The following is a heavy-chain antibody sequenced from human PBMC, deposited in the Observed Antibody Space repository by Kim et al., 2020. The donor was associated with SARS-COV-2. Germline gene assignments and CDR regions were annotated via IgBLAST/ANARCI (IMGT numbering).Heavy chain of an antibody. V-gene: IGHV4-31*03. Sequence: SETLSLTCTVSGGSISSGGYYWSWIRQHPGKGLEWIGYIYYSGSTYYNPSLKSRVTISVDTSKNQFSLKLSSVTAADTAVYYCARDRGRYYGSGSYYSLGYVDYWGQGTLVTVSS. D-gene: IGHD3-10*01. CDR2: IYYSGST. CDR1: GGSISSGGYY. CDR3: ARDRGRYYGSGSYYSLGYVDY. J-gene: IGHJ4*02.